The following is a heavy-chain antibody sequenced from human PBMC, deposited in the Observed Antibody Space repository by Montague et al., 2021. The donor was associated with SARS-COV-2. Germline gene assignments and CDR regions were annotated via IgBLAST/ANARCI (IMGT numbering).Heavy chain of an antibody. CDR2: IYYSGST. CDR1: GGSISSSSYY. V-gene: IGHV4-39*01. Sequence: SETLSLTCTVSGGSISSSSYYWGWIRQPPGKALEWIGSIYYSGSTYYNPSLKSRVTISVDTSKNQFSLKLSSVTAADTAVYYCARFPASYYYDSKAAPATPDAFDIWGQGTMVTVSS. D-gene: IGHD3-22*01. J-gene: IGHJ3*02. CDR3: ARFPASYYYDSKAAPATPDAFDI.